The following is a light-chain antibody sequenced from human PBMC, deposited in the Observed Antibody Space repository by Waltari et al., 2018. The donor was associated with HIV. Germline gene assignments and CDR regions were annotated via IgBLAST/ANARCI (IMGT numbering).Light chain of an antibody. CDR1: QNISSSY. Sequence: EIVLTQSPGTLSLSPGERASLSCRASQNISSSYLAWYQQKPAQAPRLLIFGTSIRATGIPARFGGSGSGTDFTLTVSRLEPEDFAVYYCQQYGSSLGAFGQGTKVEIK. CDR2: GTS. J-gene: IGKJ1*01. V-gene: IGKV3-20*01. CDR3: QQYGSSLGA.